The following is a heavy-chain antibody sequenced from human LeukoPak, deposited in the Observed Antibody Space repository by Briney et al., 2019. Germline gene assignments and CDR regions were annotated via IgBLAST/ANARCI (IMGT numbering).Heavy chain of an antibody. D-gene: IGHD3-3*01. CDR3: ARGRRITIFGVVIRANWFDP. CDR2: INPNSGGT. CDR1: GYTFTGYY. V-gene: IGHV1-2*02. J-gene: IGHJ5*02. Sequence: ASVKVSCKASGYTFTGYYMHWVRRAPGQGLEWMGWINPNSGGTNYAQKFQGRVTMTRDTSISTAYMELSRLRSDDTAVYYCARGRRITIFGVVIRANWFDPWGQGTLVTVSS.